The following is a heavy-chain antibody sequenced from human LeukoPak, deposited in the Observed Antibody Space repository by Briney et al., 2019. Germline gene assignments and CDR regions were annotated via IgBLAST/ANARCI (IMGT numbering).Heavy chain of an antibody. CDR2: IYHSGST. V-gene: IGHV4-4*02. D-gene: IGHD3-9*01. CDR1: GGSISSSNW. CDR3: AREPNLTGYYYYFDY. Sequence: SGTLSLTCAVSGGSISSSNWWSWVRQPPGKGLEWIGEIYHSGSTNYNPSLKSRVTISVDKSKSQFSLKLSSVTAADTAVYYCAREPNLTGYYYYFDYWGQGTLVTVSS. J-gene: IGHJ4*02.